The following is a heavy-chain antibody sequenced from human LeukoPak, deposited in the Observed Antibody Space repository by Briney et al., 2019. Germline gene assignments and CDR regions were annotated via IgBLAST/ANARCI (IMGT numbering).Heavy chain of an antibody. CDR3: AREDCSGGSCYLDY. CDR1: GYTFTGYY. Sequence: GASVKVSCKASGYTFTGYYMHWVLQAPGQGLEWIGWINPNSGGTNYAQKFQGWVTMTRDTSISTAYMELSRLRSDDTAVYYCAREDCSGGSCYLDYWGQGTLVTVSS. J-gene: IGHJ4*02. D-gene: IGHD2-15*01. CDR2: INPNSGGT. V-gene: IGHV1-2*04.